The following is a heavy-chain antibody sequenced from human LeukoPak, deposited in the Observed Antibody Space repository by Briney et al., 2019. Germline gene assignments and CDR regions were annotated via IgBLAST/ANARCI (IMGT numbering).Heavy chain of an antibody. CDR3: AEDGGAHMTDY. J-gene: IGHJ4*02. V-gene: IGHV1-2*02. CDR2: FNPNSGAT. Sequence: ASVKVSCKASGYTFIGYYIHWVRLAPGQGLEWMGWFNPNSGATNYAQKFQGRVTMTRDTSIRTAYMEVSTLRSDDAAVYYCAEDGGAHMTDYWGQGTLVTISS. D-gene: IGHD1-26*01. CDR1: GYTFIGYY.